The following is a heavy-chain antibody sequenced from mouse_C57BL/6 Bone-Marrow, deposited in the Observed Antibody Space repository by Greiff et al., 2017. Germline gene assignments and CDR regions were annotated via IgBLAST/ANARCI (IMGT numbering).Heavy chain of an antibody. CDR3: ARNGAGLRRGAWFAY. CDR2: IWSGGST. J-gene: IGHJ3*01. V-gene: IGHV2-2*01. CDR1: GFSLTSYG. Sequence: VQLVESGPGLVQPSQSLSITCTVSGFSLTSYGVHWVRQSPGKGLEWLGVIWSGGSTDYNAAFISRLSISKDNSKSQVFFKMNSLQADDTAIYYCARNGAGLRRGAWFAYWGQGTLVTVSA. D-gene: IGHD2-2*01.